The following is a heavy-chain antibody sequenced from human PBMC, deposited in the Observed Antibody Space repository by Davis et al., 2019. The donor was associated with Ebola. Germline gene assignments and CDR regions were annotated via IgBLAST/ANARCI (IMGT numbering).Heavy chain of an antibody. CDR3: ARDRQPWAALDY. D-gene: IGHD6-25*01. J-gene: IGHJ4*02. V-gene: IGHV3-21*01. CDR2: ISSRSNYI. CDR1: GLTFSGYS. Sequence: PGGSLRLSCAASGLTFSGYSVNWVRQAPGKGLEWVSSISSRSNYIYYADSLKGRFTISRDNAKNSVYLEMNSLRAEDTAVYYCARDRQPWAALDYWGQGTPVTVSS.